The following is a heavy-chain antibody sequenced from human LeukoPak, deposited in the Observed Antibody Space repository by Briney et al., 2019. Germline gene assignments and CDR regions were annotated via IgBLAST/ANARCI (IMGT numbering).Heavy chain of an antibody. CDR2: IKQDGSEK. CDR3: ARDLSLYCSGGSCYSLNY. Sequence: GGSLRLSCVASGFTFSSYWMSWVRQAPGKGLEWVANIKQDGSEKYYVDSVKGRFTISRDNAKNSLYLQMNSLRAEDTAVYYCARDLSLYCSGGSCYSLNYWGQGTLVTVSS. V-gene: IGHV3-7*01. CDR1: GFTFSSYW. J-gene: IGHJ4*02. D-gene: IGHD2-15*01.